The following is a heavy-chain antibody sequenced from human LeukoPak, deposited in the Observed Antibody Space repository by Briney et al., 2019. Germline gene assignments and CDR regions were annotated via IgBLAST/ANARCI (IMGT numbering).Heavy chain of an antibody. J-gene: IGHJ4*02. CDR2: ISGSGGNT. D-gene: IGHD6-13*01. CDR1: GFTFSTYA. CDR3: AKPNMGIAPIDC. Sequence: GGSLRLSCAASGFTFSTYAMNWVRQAPGEGLEWVSSISGSGGNTYYADSVKGRFTISRDNSKNTLYLQMSSLRAEDTAVYFCAKPNMGIAPIDCWGQGTLVTVSS. V-gene: IGHV3-23*01.